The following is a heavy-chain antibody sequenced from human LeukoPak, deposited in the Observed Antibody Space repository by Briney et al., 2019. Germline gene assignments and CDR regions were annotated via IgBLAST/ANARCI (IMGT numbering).Heavy chain of an antibody. CDR2: ISGSGGST. D-gene: IGHD3-22*01. V-gene: IGHV3-23*01. CDR1: GFTFSTYA. J-gene: IGHJ4*02. CDR3: AKSAYSDSSGYYREYCFDY. Sequence: GGSLRLSFAASGFTFSTYAMSGVGQAPGKGLEWFSAISGSGGSTYYADSVKSRFTISRDNSKNTLYLQMNSLRAEDTAIYYCAKSAYSDSSGYYREYCFDYWGQGPLVTVSS.